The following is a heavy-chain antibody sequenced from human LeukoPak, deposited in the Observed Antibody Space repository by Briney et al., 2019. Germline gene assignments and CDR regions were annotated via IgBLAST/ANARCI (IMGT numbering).Heavy chain of an antibody. V-gene: IGHV4-39*07. CDR3: ARGVNYYYYYMDV. J-gene: IGHJ6*03. Sequence: PSETLSLTCTVSGGSISSSSYYWGWIRQPPGKGLEWIGSIYYSGSTYYNPSLKGRVTISVDTSKNQFSLKLSSVTAADTAVYYCARGVNYYYYYMDVWGKGTTVTISS. D-gene: IGHD4-23*01. CDR1: GGSISSSSYY. CDR2: IYYSGST.